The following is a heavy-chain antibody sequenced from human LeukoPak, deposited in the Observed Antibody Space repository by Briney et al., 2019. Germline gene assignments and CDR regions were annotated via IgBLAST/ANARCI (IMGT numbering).Heavy chain of an antibody. CDR2: IYYSGST. J-gene: IGHJ4*02. V-gene: IGHV4-59*01. D-gene: IGHD2-15*01. CDR1: GGSISSYY. CDR3: ARVNAVVAATHYFDY. Sequence: PSETLSLTCIVSGGSISSYYWSWIRQPPGKGLEWIGYIYYSGSTNYNPSLKSRVTISVDTSKNQFSLKLSSVTAADTAVYYCARVNAVVAATHYFDYWGQGTLVTVSS.